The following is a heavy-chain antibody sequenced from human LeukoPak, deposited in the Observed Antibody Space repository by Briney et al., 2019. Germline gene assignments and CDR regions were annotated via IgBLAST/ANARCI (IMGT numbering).Heavy chain of an antibody. V-gene: IGHV3-30*02. D-gene: IGHD5-18*01. J-gene: IGHJ4*02. CDR3: AKALTAMVILDY. CDR2: IWYDGSNK. CDR1: GFTFSSYG. Sequence: GGSLRLSCAASGFTFSSYGMHWVRQAPGKGLEWVAVIWYDGSNKYYADSVKGRFTISRDNSKNTLYLQMNSLRAEDTAVYYCAKALTAMVILDYWGQGTLVTVSS.